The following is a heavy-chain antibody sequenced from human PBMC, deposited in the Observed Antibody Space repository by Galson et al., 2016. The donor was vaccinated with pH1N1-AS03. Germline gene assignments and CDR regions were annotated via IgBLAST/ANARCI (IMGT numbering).Heavy chain of an antibody. V-gene: IGHV3-48*02. Sequence: SLRLSCAASGFTFSNYHMNWVRQAPGKGLEWLSHISNGAYIIQYADSVKGRFTIFRDDARNSLYLHMNNLRDDDTAVYYCAKKAGPDCYSGTCYSPDHWGQGTLVTVSS. CDR2: ISNGAYII. J-gene: IGHJ4*02. D-gene: IGHD2-21*02. CDR1: GFTFSNYH. CDR3: AKKAGPDCYSGTCYSPDH.